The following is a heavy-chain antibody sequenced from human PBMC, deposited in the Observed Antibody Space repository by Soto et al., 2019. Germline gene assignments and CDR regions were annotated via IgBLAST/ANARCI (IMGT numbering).Heavy chain of an antibody. Sequence: SVKVSCKASGGTFSSYTISWVRQAPGQGLEWMGRIIPILGIANYAQKFQGRVTITADKSTSTAYMELSSLRSEDTAVYYCARERVVATAPYYFDYWGQGTQVTVSS. CDR2: IIPILGIA. D-gene: IGHD5-12*01. J-gene: IGHJ4*02. CDR3: ARERVVATAPYYFDY. V-gene: IGHV1-69*04. CDR1: GGTFSSYT.